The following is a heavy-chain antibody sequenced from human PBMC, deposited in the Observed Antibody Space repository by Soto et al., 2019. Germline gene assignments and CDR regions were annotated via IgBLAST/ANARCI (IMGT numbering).Heavy chain of an antibody. D-gene: IGHD3-10*01. Sequence: SETLSLTCALSGASIITDNWWSWVRQPPGKEMEWIGEIYHSGNTNFNPSVKSRVTISVDTSKNQFSLTVTSVTAADTAIYYCARASASSKLRGVVINWGQGTLVTVPS. CDR2: IYHSGNT. V-gene: IGHV4-4*02. CDR3: ARASASSKLRGVVIN. CDR1: GASIITDNW. J-gene: IGHJ4*02.